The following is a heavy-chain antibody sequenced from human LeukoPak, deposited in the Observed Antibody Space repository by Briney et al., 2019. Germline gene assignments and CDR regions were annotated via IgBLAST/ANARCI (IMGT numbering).Heavy chain of an antibody. CDR3: AKGSSWYPEPNNWFDP. J-gene: IGHJ5*02. D-gene: IGHD6-13*01. V-gene: IGHV3-9*01. Sequence: GGSLRLSCAASGFTFDDYAMHLVRQAPGKGLEWVSGISLNSGSIGYADSVKGRFTISRDTTKNSLYLQMNSLRAEDTALYYCAKGSSWYPEPNNWFDPWGQGTLVTVSS. CDR2: ISLNSGSI. CDR1: GFTFDDYA.